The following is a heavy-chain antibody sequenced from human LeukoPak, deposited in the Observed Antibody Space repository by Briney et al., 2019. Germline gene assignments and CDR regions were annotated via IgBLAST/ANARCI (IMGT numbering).Heavy chain of an antibody. CDR1: GGSISSYY. D-gene: IGHD3-10*01. V-gene: IGHV4-59*01. Sequence: PSETLSLTCTVSGGSISSYYWSWIRQPPGKGLEWIGYIHYSGSTNNNPSLKSRVTISVDTSKNQFSLKLSSVTAADTAVYYCARRGRYYGSGSKIDYWGQGTLVTVSS. CDR3: ARRGRYYGSGSKIDY. J-gene: IGHJ4*02. CDR2: IHYSGST.